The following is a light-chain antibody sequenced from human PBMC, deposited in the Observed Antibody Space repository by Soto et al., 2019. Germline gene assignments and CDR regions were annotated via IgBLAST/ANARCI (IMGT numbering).Light chain of an antibody. Sequence: QSALTQPRSVSGSPGQSVTISCTGTSSDVGGYNYVSWFQQHPGKAPKLMIYAVTERPSGVPDRFSGSKSGNTASLTISGLQAEDEADYYCCSYAGTSTSVFGTGTKLTVL. J-gene: IGLJ1*01. V-gene: IGLV2-11*01. CDR2: AVT. CDR1: SSDVGGYNY. CDR3: CSYAGTSTSV.